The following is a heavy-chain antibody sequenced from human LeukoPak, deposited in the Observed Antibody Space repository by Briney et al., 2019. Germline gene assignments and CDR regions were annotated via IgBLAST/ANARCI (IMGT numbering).Heavy chain of an antibody. Sequence: GGSLRLSCAASGFTFSSYAMSWVRQAPGKGLEWVSAISGSGGSTYYADSLKGRFTISRDNSKNTLYLQMNSLRAEDTAVYYCARGDYYDSSGYYYVLFDYWGQGTLVTVSS. V-gene: IGHV3-23*01. CDR2: ISGSGGST. CDR1: GFTFSSYA. CDR3: ARGDYYDSSGYYYVLFDY. D-gene: IGHD3-22*01. J-gene: IGHJ4*02.